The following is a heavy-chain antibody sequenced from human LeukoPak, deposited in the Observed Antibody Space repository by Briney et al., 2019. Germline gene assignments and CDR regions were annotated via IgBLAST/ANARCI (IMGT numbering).Heavy chain of an antibody. J-gene: IGHJ6*03. Sequence: HPGRSLRLSCAASGFTFSNYGMHWVRQAPGKGLEWVAVIWYDGSNKYYVDSVKGRFTISRDNAKNSLYLQMNSLRAEDTAVYYCARSSERLGGYMDVWGKGTTVTVSS. CDR2: IWYDGSNK. V-gene: IGHV3-33*01. D-gene: IGHD1-26*01. CDR1: GFTFSNYG. CDR3: ARSSERLGGYMDV.